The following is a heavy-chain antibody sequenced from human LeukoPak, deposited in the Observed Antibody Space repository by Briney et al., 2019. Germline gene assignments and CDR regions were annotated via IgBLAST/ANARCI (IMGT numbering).Heavy chain of an antibody. CDR2: IIPILGIA. Sequence: GASVKVSCKASGYTFSSYAISWVRQAPGQGLEWMGRIIPILGIANYAQKFQGRVTITADKSTSTAYMELSSLRSEDTAVYYCARGSSLDYGDYKGMDVWGQGTTVTVSS. J-gene: IGHJ6*02. CDR3: ARGSSLDYGDYKGMDV. D-gene: IGHD4-17*01. V-gene: IGHV1-69*04. CDR1: GYTFSSYA.